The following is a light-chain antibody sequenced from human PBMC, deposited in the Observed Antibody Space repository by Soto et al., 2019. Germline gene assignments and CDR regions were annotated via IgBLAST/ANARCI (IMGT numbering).Light chain of an antibody. Sequence: IVMTQTPLSSPVTLGQPASISCKSSQSLVNRDGNTHLSCLQQRLGQTPRLLIYKISNRFPGVPYRFSGSGAGTDFTLKISRVEAEDVGTYYCMQATQFPLTFGGGTKVEIK. CDR3: MQATQFPLT. J-gene: IGKJ4*01. CDR2: KIS. CDR1: QSLVNRDGNTH. V-gene: IGKV2-24*01.